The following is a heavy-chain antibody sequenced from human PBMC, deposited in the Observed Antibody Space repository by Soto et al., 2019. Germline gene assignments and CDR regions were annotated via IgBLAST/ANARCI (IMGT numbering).Heavy chain of an antibody. CDR3: ARDGSDIVATRHFDY. CDR2: ISSSGSTI. J-gene: IGHJ4*02. V-gene: IGHV3-11*01. Sequence: GGSPRLSCAASGFTFSDYYMSWIRQAPGKGLEWVSYISSSGSTIYYADSVKGRFTISRDNAKNSLYLQMNSLRAEDTAVYYCARDGSDIVATRHFDYWGQGTLVTVSS. CDR1: GFTFSDYY. D-gene: IGHD5-12*01.